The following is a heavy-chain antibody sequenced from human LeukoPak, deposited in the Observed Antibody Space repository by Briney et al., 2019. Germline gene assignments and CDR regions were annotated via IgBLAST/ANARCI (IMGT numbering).Heavy chain of an antibody. D-gene: IGHD3-22*01. Sequence: GSSVKVSCKASGGTFSSYAISWVRQAPGQGLEWMGGIIPIFGTANYAQKFQGRVTITADESTSTAYMELSSLRSEDTAVYYCAIDSRGYYSRGYFDYWGQGTLVTVSS. CDR1: GGTFSSYA. V-gene: IGHV1-69*01. CDR3: AIDSRGYYSRGYFDY. J-gene: IGHJ4*02. CDR2: IIPIFGTA.